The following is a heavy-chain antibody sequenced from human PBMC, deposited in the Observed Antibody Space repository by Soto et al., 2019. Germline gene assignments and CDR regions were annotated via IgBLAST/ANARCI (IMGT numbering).Heavy chain of an antibody. D-gene: IGHD3-22*01. CDR2: ISYDGSNK. J-gene: IGHJ3*02. Sequence: QVQLVESGGGVVQPGRSLRLSCAASGFTFSSYAMHWVRQAPGKGLEWVAVISYDGSNKYYADSVKGRFTISRDNSKNTLYLQMNSLRAEDTAVYYCARDLRARKRITMIVVVKGRDAFDIWGQGTMVTVSS. V-gene: IGHV3-30-3*01. CDR3: ARDLRARKRITMIVVVKGRDAFDI. CDR1: GFTFSSYA.